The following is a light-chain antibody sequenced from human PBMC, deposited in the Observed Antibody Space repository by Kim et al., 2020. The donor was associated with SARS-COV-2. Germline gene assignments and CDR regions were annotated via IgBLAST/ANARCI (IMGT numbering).Light chain of an antibody. CDR3: QQYGDSLT. CDR1: QSISSNY. V-gene: IGKV3-20*01. J-gene: IGKJ4*01. Sequence: SILTQSPGTLSLSPGERATLSCRASQSISSNYLAWYQQKPGQAPRVLIYGASSRATGIPDRFSGSGSGTDFTLTISRLEPEDFAVYYCQQYGDSLTFGGGTKLEI. CDR2: GAS.